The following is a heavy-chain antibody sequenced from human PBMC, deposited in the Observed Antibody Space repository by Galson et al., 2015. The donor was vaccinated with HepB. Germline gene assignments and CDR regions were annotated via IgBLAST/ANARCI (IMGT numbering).Heavy chain of an antibody. J-gene: IGHJ6*02. CDR3: ARRISLVRGIITRPDYYYGMDV. CDR2: INTDGSEK. D-gene: IGHD3-9*01. Sequence: SLRLSCAASEFIFSSYWMNWVRQAPGKGLEWVANINTDGSEKYYVASLRGRFTISRDNAKNSVYLQMDSLRAEDTAIYYCARRISLVRGIITRPDYYYGMDVWGQGTTVTVAS. V-gene: IGHV3-7*03. CDR1: EFIFSSYW.